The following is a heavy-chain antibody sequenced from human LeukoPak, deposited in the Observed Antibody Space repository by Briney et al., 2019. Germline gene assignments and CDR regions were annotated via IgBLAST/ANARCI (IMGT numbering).Heavy chain of an antibody. J-gene: IGHJ4*02. CDR2: INPNSGGT. CDR1: GYTFTGYY. V-gene: IGHV1-2*02. Sequence: ASVKVSCKASGYTFTGYYMHWVRQAPGQGLECMGWINPNSGGTNYAQKFQGRVTMTRDTSISTAYMELSRLRSDDTAVYYCARERTLTSCYDYRGQGTLVTVSS. D-gene: IGHD2-15*01. CDR3: ARERTLTSCYDY.